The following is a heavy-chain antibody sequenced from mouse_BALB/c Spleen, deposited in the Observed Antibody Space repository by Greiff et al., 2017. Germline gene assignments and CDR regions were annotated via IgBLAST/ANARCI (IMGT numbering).Heavy chain of an antibody. CDR2: ISSGSSTI. V-gene: IGHV5-17*02. D-gene: IGHD2-1*01. Sequence: EVHLVESGGGLVQPGGSRKLSCAASGFTFSSFGMHWVRQAPEKGLEWVAYISSGSSTIYYADTVKGRFTISRDNPKNTLFLQMTSLRSEDTAMYYCARDGNAVDVWGAGTTVTVSS. J-gene: IGHJ1*01. CDR1: GFTFSSFG. CDR3: ARDGNAVDV.